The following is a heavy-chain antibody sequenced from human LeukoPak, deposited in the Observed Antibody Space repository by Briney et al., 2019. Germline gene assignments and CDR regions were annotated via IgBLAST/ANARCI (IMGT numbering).Heavy chain of an antibody. J-gene: IGHJ4*02. CDR3: AGHHPRNTVDF. Sequence: SETLSLTCTVSGGSISSYYWSWIRQPPGKGLEWIGYIYYGGSTSYNPSLKSRVTISLDTSKNQFSLKLSSVTAADTAVYYCAGHHPRNTVDFWGQGTLVTVSS. V-gene: IGHV4-59*08. D-gene: IGHD2/OR15-2a*01. CDR2: IYYGGST. CDR1: GGSISSYY.